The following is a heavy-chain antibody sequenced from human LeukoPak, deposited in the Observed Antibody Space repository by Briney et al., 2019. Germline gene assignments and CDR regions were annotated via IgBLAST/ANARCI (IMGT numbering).Heavy chain of an antibody. V-gene: IGHV7-4-1*02. J-gene: IGHJ4*02. D-gene: IGHD1-26*01. CDR3: ARGKWSGSYSPLDY. CDR1: GYTFTSYA. CDR2: INTNTGNP. Sequence: ASVKVSCKASGYTFTSYAMNWVRQAPGQGLEWMGWINTNTGNPTYAQGFTGRFVFSSDTSVSTAYLQISSLKAEDTAVYYCARGKWSGSYSPLDYWGQGTLVTVSS.